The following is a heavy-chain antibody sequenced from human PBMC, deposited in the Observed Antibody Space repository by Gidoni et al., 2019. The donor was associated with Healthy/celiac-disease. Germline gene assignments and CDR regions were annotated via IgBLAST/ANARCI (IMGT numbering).Heavy chain of an antibody. D-gene: IGHD6-13*01. V-gene: IGHV3-30-3*01. CDR1: GFTFSSYA. CDR2: RSYDGSNK. CDR3: ARDHGIAAAGNFDY. J-gene: IGHJ4*02. Sequence: QVQLVESGGGVVQPGRSLRLPCAASGFTFSSYAMHWVRQAPGKGLEWVAVRSYDGSNKYYADSVKGRFTISRDNSKNTLYLQMNSLRAEDTAVYYCARDHGIAAAGNFDYWGQGTLVTVSS.